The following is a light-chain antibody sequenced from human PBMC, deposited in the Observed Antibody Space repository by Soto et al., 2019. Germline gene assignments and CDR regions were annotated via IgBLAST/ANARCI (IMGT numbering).Light chain of an antibody. CDR1: NSDVGGYNY. CDR2: EVS. J-gene: IGLJ3*02. V-gene: IGLV2-14*01. Sequence: QSVLTQPASVSGSPGQSITISCTGSNSDVGGYNYVSWYQQHPGKAPKLMIYEVSNRPSGVSNRFSGSKSGNTASLTISGLQAEDEADYYCISFTSNSQWVFGGGTKVTVL. CDR3: ISFTSNSQWV.